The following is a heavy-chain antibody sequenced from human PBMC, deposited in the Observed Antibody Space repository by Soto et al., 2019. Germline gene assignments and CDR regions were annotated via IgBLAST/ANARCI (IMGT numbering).Heavy chain of an antibody. Sequence: QAHLVESGGGVVQPGGSLSLSCAASGFTFSSYAMHWVRQAPGKGLEWVALMWYDRSHTYYAESVKGRFNISRDESKNMLFLHMSGLRAEDTAVYYCSRDRSWRTGYYSGIDVWDQGTTVTVS. CDR2: MWYDRSHT. D-gene: IGHD1-1*01. CDR1: GFTFSSYA. J-gene: IGHJ6*02. CDR3: SRDRSWRTGYYSGIDV. V-gene: IGHV3-33*01.